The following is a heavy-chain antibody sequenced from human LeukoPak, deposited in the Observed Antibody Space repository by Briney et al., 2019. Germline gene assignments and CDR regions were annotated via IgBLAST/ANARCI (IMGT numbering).Heavy chain of an antibody. J-gene: IGHJ5*02. CDR1: GFTFNTLS. Sequence: GGSLRLSCSASGFTFNTLSMHWVRQAPGKGLEYVSVISPDGGNTYYADSVKGRFTIARDNSKNTLYLQMSSLRPEDTAIYYCAKDPYRVVVATGNYLDPWGQGTLVTVSS. V-gene: IGHV3-64D*06. CDR2: ISPDGGNT. D-gene: IGHD2-15*01. CDR3: AKDPYRVVVATGNYLDP.